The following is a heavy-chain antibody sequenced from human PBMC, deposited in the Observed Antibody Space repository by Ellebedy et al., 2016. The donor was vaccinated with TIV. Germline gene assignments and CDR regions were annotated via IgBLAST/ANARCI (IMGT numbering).Heavy chain of an antibody. V-gene: IGHV3-23*01. J-gene: IGHJ5*01. Sequence: GGSLRLSXAASGFTFSSYAMSWVRQAPGKGLEWVSAISGSGGSTYYADSVKGRFTISRDNSKNTLYLQMNSLRAEDTALYYCARVLVAAWFDSWGQGTLVTVSS. CDR2: ISGSGGST. CDR3: ARVLVAAWFDS. D-gene: IGHD3-10*01. CDR1: GFTFSSYA.